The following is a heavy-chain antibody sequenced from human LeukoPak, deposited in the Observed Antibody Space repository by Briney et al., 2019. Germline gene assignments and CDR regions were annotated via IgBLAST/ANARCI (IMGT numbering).Heavy chain of an antibody. CDR1: GGTFNTYP. Sequence: ASVKVSCKASGGTFNTYPISWVRQAPGQGLEWMGRINPKNGDTNYAQKFQDRVTMTRDTSMSAAYMEISRLTYDDTAVYYCGRGIQSFDPWGQGTLVTVSS. J-gene: IGHJ5*02. CDR2: INPKNGDT. CDR3: GRGIQSFDP. V-gene: IGHV1-2*06.